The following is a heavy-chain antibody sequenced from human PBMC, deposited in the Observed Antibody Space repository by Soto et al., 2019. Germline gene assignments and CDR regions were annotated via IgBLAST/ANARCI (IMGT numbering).Heavy chain of an antibody. CDR1: GGSFSGYY. CDR3: ARGSIAAAATPPRANWFDP. J-gene: IGHJ5*02. V-gene: IGHV4-34*01. D-gene: IGHD6-13*01. Sequence: PSETLSLTCAVYGGSFSGYYWSWIRQPPGKGLEWIGEINHSGSTNYNPSLKSRVTISVYTSKNQFSLKLSSVTAADTAVYYCARGSIAAAATPPRANWFDPWGQGTLVTVS. CDR2: INHSGST.